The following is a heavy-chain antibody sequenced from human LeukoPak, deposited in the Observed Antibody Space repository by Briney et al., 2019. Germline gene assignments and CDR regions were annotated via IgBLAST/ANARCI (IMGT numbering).Heavy chain of an antibody. CDR2: ISAYNGNT. J-gene: IGHJ4*02. CDR1: GYTFTSYG. V-gene: IGHV1-18*01. D-gene: IGHD6-19*01. Sequence: ASVKVSCKASGYTFTSYGISWVRQAPGQGLEWMGWISAYNGNTNYAQKLQGRVTMTTDTSTSTAYMELRSLRSDDTAVYYCARAPSPLGLVGEYYFDYWGQGTLVTVSS. CDR3: ARAPSPLGLVGEYYFDY.